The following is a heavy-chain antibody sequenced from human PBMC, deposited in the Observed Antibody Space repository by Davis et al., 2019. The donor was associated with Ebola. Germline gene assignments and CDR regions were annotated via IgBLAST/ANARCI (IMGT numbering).Heavy chain of an antibody. D-gene: IGHD6-19*01. CDR3: SRETLDGRASDY. V-gene: IGHV1-2*06. J-gene: IGHJ4*02. Sequence: ASVPVSCKASGYTFIGYHVHWVRPAPGQGLEWIGRINPKTTGTHYAKDFQGRVTMTRDTSISAAYMELSRLRSDNTAVYYCSRETLDGRASDYWGQGTLVTVSS. CDR1: GYTFIGYH. CDR2: INPKTTGT.